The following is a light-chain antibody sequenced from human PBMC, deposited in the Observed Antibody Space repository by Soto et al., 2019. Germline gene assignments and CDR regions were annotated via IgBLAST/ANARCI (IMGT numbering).Light chain of an antibody. CDR3: SSYTLGSTYV. CDR2: EVT. Sequence: QSALTQPASVSASPGQSISISCTGTSSDVGTYDDVSWYRQHPGKAPRLLIYEVTNRPSGVSNRFSGSKSGDTASLTISGLQAEDEGDYYCSSYTLGSTYVFGSGTKLTVL. V-gene: IGLV2-14*01. CDR1: SSDVGTYDD. J-gene: IGLJ1*01.